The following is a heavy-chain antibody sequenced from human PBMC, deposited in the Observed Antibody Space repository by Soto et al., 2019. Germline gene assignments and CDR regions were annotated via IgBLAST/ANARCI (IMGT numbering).Heavy chain of an antibody. V-gene: IGHV1-69*13. CDR3: ARVIVVVPAARDYYGMDV. D-gene: IGHD2-2*01. CDR1: GGTFSSYA. Sequence: SVKVSCKASGGTFSSYAISWVRQAPGQGLEWMGGIIPIFGTANYAQKFQGRVTITADESTSTAYMELSSLRSEDTAVYYCARVIVVVPAARDYYGMDVWGQGTTVTVSS. CDR2: IIPIFGTA. J-gene: IGHJ6*02.